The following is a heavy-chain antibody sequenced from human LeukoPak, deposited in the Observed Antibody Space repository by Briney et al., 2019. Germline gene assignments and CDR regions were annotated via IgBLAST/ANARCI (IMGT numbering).Heavy chain of an antibody. Sequence: SETLSLTCTVYGGSFSGYYWSWIRQPPGKGLEWIGEINHSGSTNYNPSLKSRVTISVDTSKNQFSLKLSSVTAADTAVYYCARGQWLASNWFDPWGQGTLVTVSS. CDR2: INHSGST. CDR1: GGSFSGYY. CDR3: ARGQWLASNWFDP. D-gene: IGHD6-19*01. V-gene: IGHV4-34*01. J-gene: IGHJ5*02.